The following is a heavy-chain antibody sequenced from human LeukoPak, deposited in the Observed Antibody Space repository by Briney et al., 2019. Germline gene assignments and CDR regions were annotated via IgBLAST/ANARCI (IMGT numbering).Heavy chain of an antibody. D-gene: IGHD3-16*02. CDR1: GYSISSGYY. V-gene: IGHV4-38-2*02. J-gene: IGHJ4*02. CDR3: ARSKLSRGVIDY. CDR2: IYHTGST. Sequence: SETLSLTCTVSGYSISSGYYWGWIRQPPGKGLEWIGTIYHTGSTYYNPSLKSRITISVDTSKNQFSLKLSSVTAADTAIYYCARSKLSRGVIDYWGQGTLVTVSS.